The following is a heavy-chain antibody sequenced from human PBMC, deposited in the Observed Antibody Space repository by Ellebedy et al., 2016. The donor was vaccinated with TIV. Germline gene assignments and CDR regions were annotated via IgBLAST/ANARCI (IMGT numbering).Heavy chain of an antibody. CDR1: GFTFSSYN. Sequence: GESLKISCAASGFTFSSYNMNWVRQAPGKGLEWFSSISSNSGNKYCADSVEGRFTISRDNARNSLYLQMNSLRAEDTAVYYCARDLHFAFDYWGRGTLVTVSS. J-gene: IGHJ4*02. CDR3: ARDLHFAFDY. CDR2: ISSNSGNK. V-gene: IGHV3-21*01.